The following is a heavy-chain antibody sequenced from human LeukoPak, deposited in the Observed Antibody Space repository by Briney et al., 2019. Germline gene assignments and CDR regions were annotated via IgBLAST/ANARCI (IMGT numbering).Heavy chain of an antibody. J-gene: IGHJ4*02. V-gene: IGHV4-39*07. Sequence: SETLSLTCTVSGGSISSSSYYWGWIRQPPGKGLEWIGSIYYSGSTYYNPSLKSRVTISVDTCKNQFSLKLSSVTAADTAVYYCAPHYYDSGRYFPFDAWGQGTLVTVSS. CDR3: APHYYDSGRYFPFDA. D-gene: IGHD3-10*01. CDR2: IYYSGST. CDR1: GGSISSSSYY.